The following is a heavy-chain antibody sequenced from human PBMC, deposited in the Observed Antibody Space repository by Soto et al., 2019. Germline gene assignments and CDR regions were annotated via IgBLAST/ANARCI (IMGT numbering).Heavy chain of an antibody. CDR2: IYWNDDK. Sequence: SGPKRESQRQTLTQTFTFSGCSLSTNGVGVGWIRQPPGKALEWLALIYWNDDKRYSPSLKSRLTITKDTSKNQVVLTMTNMDPVDTATYYCAHSNYYYGMDVWGQGTTVTVSS. J-gene: IGHJ6*02. CDR3: AHSNYYYGMDV. CDR1: GCSLSTNGVG. V-gene: IGHV2-5*01.